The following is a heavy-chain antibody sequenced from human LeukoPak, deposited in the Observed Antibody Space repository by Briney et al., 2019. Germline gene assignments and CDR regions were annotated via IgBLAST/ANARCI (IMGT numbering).Heavy chain of an antibody. D-gene: IGHD3-3*01. V-gene: IGHV3-33*01. Sequence: GGSLRLSCAASGFTFSSYGMHWVRQAPGKGLEWVAVIYYDGGRRLYADSVKGRFTISRDDSKNTLFLEMNSLSAEDTAVYYCAREESAYYREFWGQGTLLTVSS. CDR1: GFTFSSYG. J-gene: IGHJ4*02. CDR3: AREESAYYREF. CDR2: IYYDGGRR.